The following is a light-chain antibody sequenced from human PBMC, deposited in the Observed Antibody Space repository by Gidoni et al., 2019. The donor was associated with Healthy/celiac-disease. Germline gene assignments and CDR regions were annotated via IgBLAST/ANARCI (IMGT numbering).Light chain of an antibody. J-gene: IGKJ3*01. CDR1: QSISSY. Sequence: DIQMTQSPSSLSASVGDRVTITCRASQSISSYLNWYQQKPGKAPKLLIYAASSLQSGVPSRFSGSVSGTDFTLNISSLQPEDCATYYCKQSYSTTPCTSGPGTKVDIK. CDR2: AAS. CDR3: KQSYSTTPCT. V-gene: IGKV1-39*01.